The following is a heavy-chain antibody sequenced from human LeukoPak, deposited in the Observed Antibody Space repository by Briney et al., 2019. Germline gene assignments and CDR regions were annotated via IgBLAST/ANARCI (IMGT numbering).Heavy chain of an antibody. CDR1: GFTFSTYW. Sequence: HPGGSLRLSCAASGFTFSTYWMTWVRQAPGKGLEWVASVKQDGSEKVYVDSVKGRFTISRDSAKNSLYLQMNSLRVEDTAVYYCARDVGCGDTCYYSQFYMDVWGRGTTVTVSS. D-gene: IGHD2-15*01. V-gene: IGHV3-7*01. J-gene: IGHJ6*03. CDR2: VKQDGSEK. CDR3: ARDVGCGDTCYYSQFYMDV.